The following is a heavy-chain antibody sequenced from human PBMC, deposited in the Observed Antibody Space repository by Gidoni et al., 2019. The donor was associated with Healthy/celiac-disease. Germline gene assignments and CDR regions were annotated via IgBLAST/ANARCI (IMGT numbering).Heavy chain of an antibody. J-gene: IGHJ5*02. Sequence: QVQLVESGGGVVQPGRSLRLSCAASGFTFSSYAMHWVRQAPGKGLEWVAVISYDGSNKYYADSVKGRFTISRDNSKNTLYLQMNSLRAEDTAVYYCARDVGATVTTGIATAWGQGTLVTVSS. V-gene: IGHV3-30-3*01. D-gene: IGHD4-17*01. CDR1: GFTFSSYA. CDR3: ARDVGATVTTGIATA. CDR2: ISYDGSNK.